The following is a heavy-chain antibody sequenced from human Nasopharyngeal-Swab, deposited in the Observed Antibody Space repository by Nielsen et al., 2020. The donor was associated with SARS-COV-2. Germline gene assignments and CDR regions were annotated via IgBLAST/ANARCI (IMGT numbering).Heavy chain of an antibody. D-gene: IGHD2-2*01. Sequence: WVRQAPGQGLEWMGWISAYNGNTNYAQKLQGRVTMTTDTSTSTAYMELRSLRSDDTAVYYCASVVPAAMPCYFDYWGQGTLVTVSS. CDR2: ISAYNGNT. J-gene: IGHJ4*02. V-gene: IGHV1-18*01. CDR3: ASVVPAAMPCYFDY.